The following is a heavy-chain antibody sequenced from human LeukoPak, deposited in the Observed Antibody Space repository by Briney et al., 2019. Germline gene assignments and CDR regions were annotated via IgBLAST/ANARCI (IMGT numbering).Heavy chain of an antibody. CDR3: ARDPIAAAASGGDY. V-gene: IGHV3-23*01. CDR1: GFIFTKYA. D-gene: IGHD6-13*01. J-gene: IGHJ4*02. Sequence: GGSLRLSCAASGFIFTKYAMSWVRQAPGKGLEWVSVISGSGGSTDYADSVKGRFTISRDNAKNSLYLQMNSLRAEDTAVYYCARDPIAAAASGGDYWGQGTLVTVSS. CDR2: ISGSGGST.